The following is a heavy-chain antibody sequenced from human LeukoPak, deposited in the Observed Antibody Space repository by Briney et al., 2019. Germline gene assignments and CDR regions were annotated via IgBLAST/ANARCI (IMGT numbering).Heavy chain of an antibody. D-gene: IGHD4-11*01. CDR1: GGTFGSYA. CDR2: IIPILGIA. Sequence: SVKVSCKASGGTFGSYAISWVRQAPGQGLEWMGRIIPILGIANYAQKFQGRVTITADKATSTAYMELSSLRSEDTAVYYCARDIMTTVSWFDPWGQGTLVTVSS. J-gene: IGHJ5*02. CDR3: ARDIMTTVSWFDP. V-gene: IGHV1-69*04.